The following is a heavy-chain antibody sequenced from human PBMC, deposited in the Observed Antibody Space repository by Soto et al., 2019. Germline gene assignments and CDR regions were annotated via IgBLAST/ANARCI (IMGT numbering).Heavy chain of an antibody. CDR3: ARDMGDY. V-gene: IGHV1-18*04. CDR2: ISAYNGNT. CDR1: GYTFTSYG. D-gene: IGHD3-10*01. J-gene: IGHJ4*02. Sequence: GXSGKVSFKASGYTFTSYGISWVRQAPGQGLECMGWISAYNGNTNYAQKLQGRVTMTKDTSTSTAYMELRRLRPDDTAVYYCARDMGDYWGQGTLVTV.